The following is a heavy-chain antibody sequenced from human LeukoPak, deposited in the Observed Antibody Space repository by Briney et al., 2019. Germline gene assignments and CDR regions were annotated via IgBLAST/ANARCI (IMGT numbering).Heavy chain of an antibody. CDR3: AKEVMEDYYGSGTWVDY. V-gene: IGHV3-23*01. CDR1: GFTFSSYA. CDR2: ISGSGGST. J-gene: IGHJ4*02. Sequence: GGSLRLSCAASGFTFSSYAMSWVRQAPGKGLEWVSAISGSGGSTYYADSVKGRFTISRDNSKNTLYLQMNSLRAEDTAVYYCAKEVMEDYYGSGTWVDYWGQGTLVTVSS. D-gene: IGHD3-10*01.